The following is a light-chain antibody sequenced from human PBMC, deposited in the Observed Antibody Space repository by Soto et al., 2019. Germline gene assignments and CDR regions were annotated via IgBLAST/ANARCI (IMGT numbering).Light chain of an antibody. J-gene: IGLJ1*01. V-gene: IGLV2-18*02. CDR1: SSDVGNYNR. Sequence: QSALTQPPSVSGSPGQSVTISCTGTSSDVGNYNRVSRYQPPPGTAPKVIIYEVSNRPSGVPDRFSGSKSGNTASLTISGLQAEDEADYYCSSYTSSSTYVFGAGTKLTVL. CDR3: SSYTSSSTYV. CDR2: EVS.